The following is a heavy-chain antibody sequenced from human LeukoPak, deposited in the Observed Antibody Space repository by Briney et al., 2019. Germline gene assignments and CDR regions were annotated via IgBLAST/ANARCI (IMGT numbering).Heavy chain of an antibody. D-gene: IGHD1-26*01. V-gene: IGHV3-23*01. CDR2: ISGSGGST. CDR3: ATVGREWELLYYYYGMDV. CDR1: GFTFSSYA. J-gene: IGHJ6*02. Sequence: GRSLRLSCAASGFTFSSYAMSWVRQAPGKRLEWVSAISGSGGSTYYADSVKGRFTISRDNSKNTLYLQMNSLRAEDTAVYYCATVGREWELLYYYYGMDVWGQGTTVTVSS.